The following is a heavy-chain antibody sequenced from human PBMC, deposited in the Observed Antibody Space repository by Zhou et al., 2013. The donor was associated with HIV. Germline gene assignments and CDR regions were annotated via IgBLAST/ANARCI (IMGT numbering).Heavy chain of an antibody. D-gene: IGHD6-19*01. CDR3: ARVRGIEGSGWYYDY. Sequence: QVQLVQSGAEVKKPGSSVTVSCKASGGTFSTYAISWVRQALGQGLEWMGGIIPMFGTPNYAQKFQGRVTITTDESTSTTYMEVSGLRSEDTAVYYCARVRGIEGSGWYYDYWGQGNL. CDR1: GGTFSTYA. V-gene: IGHV1-69*05. J-gene: IGHJ4*03. CDR2: IIPMFGTP.